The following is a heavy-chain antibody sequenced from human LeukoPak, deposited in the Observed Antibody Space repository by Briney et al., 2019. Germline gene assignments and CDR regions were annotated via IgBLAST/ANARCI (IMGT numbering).Heavy chain of an antibody. CDR3: AKEVDCPSDCLFFHS. J-gene: IGHJ4*02. CDR1: GFTFYRFT. CDR2: INRRGHT. D-gene: IGHD2-21*02. V-gene: IGHV3-43*01. Sequence: GGSLRLSCAASGFTFYRFTIHWVRQTPGKGLEWVSLINRRGHTFYADSVKGRFTISRDNSRNSVFLQMNSLRPEDTALYHCAKEVDCPSDCLFFHSWGQGTLVTVSS.